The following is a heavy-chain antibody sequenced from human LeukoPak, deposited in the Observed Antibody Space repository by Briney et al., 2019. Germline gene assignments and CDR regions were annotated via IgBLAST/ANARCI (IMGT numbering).Heavy chain of an antibody. D-gene: IGHD6-19*01. CDR1: GFTFSSYA. CDR2: ISYDGSNK. Sequence: GGSLRLSCAASGFTFSSYAMHWVRQAPGKGLEWVAVISYDGSNKYYADSVKGRFTISRDNSKNTLYLQMNSLRAEDTAVYYCAKDGSSGWYVRAFDIWGQGTMVTVSS. CDR3: AKDGSSGWYVRAFDI. J-gene: IGHJ3*02. V-gene: IGHV3-30*04.